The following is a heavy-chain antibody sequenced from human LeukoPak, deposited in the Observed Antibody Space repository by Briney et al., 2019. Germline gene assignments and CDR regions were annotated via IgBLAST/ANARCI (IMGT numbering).Heavy chain of an antibody. V-gene: IGHV3-30*04. CDR1: GFTFNNYA. CDR2: ISFDGIND. D-gene: IGHD1-1*01. CDR3: ARDLPISTNWNSEYFQH. Sequence: PGGSLRLSCAGSGFTFNNYALHWVRQAPGKGLEWVAVISFDGINDSYADSVKGRFIISRDNSKNTVHLQMNSLRPEDSAVYYCARDLPISTNWNSEYFQHWGQGTLVTVSS. J-gene: IGHJ1*01.